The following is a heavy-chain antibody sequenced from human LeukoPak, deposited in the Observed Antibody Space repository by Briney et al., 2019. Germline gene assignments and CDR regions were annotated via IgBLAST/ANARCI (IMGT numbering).Heavy chain of an antibody. CDR1: GFTFSSYG. CDR2: IRYDGSNK. Sequence: GGSLRLSCAASGFTFSSYGMHWVRQAPGKGLEWVAFIRYDGSNKYYADSVKGRFTISRDNSKNTLYLQMNSLRAEDTAVYYCAKARPCGSGSYYWPGGFDPWGQGTLVTVSS. J-gene: IGHJ5*02. D-gene: IGHD3-10*01. CDR3: AKARPCGSGSYYWPGGFDP. V-gene: IGHV3-30*02.